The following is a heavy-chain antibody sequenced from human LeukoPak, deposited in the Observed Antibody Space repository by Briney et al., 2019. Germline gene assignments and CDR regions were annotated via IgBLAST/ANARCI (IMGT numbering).Heavy chain of an antibody. V-gene: IGHV4-59*01. CDR2: IYYSGST. CDR1: GGSISIYY. Sequence: SETLSLTCTVSGGSISIYYWSWIRQPPGKGLEWIGYIYYSGSTNYNPSLKSRVTISVDTSKNQFSLKLSSVTAADTAVYYCARVVAGYDSSGYAYHYYYYYMDVWGKGTTVTVSS. J-gene: IGHJ6*03. D-gene: IGHD3-22*01. CDR3: ARVVAGYDSSGYAYHYYYYYMDV.